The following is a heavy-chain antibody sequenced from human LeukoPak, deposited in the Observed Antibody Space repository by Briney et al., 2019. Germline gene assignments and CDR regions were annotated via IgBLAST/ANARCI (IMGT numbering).Heavy chain of an antibody. V-gene: IGHV1-8*01. CDR2: MNPNSGNT. CDR3: ARTALGHCSGGSCYSEPPLDY. CDR1: GYTFTSYD. Sequence: ASVKVSCKASGYTFTSYDINWVRQATGQGLEWMGWMNPNSGNTGYAQKFQGRVTMTRNTSISTAYMELSSLRSDDTAVYYCARTALGHCSGGSCYSEPPLDYWGQGTLVTVSS. D-gene: IGHD2-15*01. J-gene: IGHJ4*02.